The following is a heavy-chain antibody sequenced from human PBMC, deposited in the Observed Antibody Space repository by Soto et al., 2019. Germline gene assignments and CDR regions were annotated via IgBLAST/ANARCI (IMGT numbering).Heavy chain of an antibody. V-gene: IGHV1-2*04. CDR1: GYTFTGYY. Sequence: GASVKVSCKASGYTFTGYYMHWVRQAPGQGLEWMGWINPNSGGTNYAQKFQGWVTMTRDTSISTAYMELSRLRSDDTAVYYCARESLYYYDSSGYPQTDAFDIWGQGTMVTVSS. D-gene: IGHD3-22*01. CDR2: INPNSGGT. J-gene: IGHJ3*02. CDR3: ARESLYYYDSSGYPQTDAFDI.